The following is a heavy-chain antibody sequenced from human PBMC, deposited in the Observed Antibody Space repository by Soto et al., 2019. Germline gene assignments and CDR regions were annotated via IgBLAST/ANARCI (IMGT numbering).Heavy chain of an antibody. D-gene: IGHD2-15*01. CDR2: IYPGDSDT. V-gene: IGHV5-51*01. Sequence: GESLKISCKGSGYSFTSYWIGWVRQMPGKGLEWMGIIYPGDSDTRYSPSFPGQVTISADKSISTAYLQWRSLKASDTAIYYCARYCSGGSCYAPFDYWGQGTLVTVSS. CDR1: GYSFTSYW. J-gene: IGHJ4*02. CDR3: ARYCSGGSCYAPFDY.